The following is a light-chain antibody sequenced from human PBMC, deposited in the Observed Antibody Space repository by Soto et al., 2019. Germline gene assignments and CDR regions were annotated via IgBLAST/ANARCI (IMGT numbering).Light chain of an antibody. CDR2: ATS. Sequence: EIVLTQSPGTLSLSPGERATLSCRASQSVTDNHLAWYQQKPGQAPRLLIYATSSRATGIPDRFNGSGSGTDFTLTIGSLEPEDFAVYYCHQYGSSPWTFGQGTTVAIK. V-gene: IGKV3-20*01. J-gene: IGKJ1*01. CDR1: QSVTDNH. CDR3: HQYGSSPWT.